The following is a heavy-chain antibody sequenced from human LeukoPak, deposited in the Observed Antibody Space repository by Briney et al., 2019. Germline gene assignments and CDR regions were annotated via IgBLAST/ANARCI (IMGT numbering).Heavy chain of an antibody. D-gene: IGHD3-22*01. Sequence: GGSLRLSCAASGFTFSSYSMNWVRQAPGKGLEWVSSISSSSSYIYYADSVKGRFTISRDNAKNSLYLQMNSLRAEDTAVYYCAKGIDYYDSSGYPYWGQGTLVTVSS. V-gene: IGHV3-21*01. CDR3: AKGIDYYDSSGYPY. CDR2: ISSSSSYI. CDR1: GFTFSSYS. J-gene: IGHJ4*02.